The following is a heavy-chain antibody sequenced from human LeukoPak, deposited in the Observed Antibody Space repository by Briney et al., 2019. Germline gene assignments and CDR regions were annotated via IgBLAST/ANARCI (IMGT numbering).Heavy chain of an antibody. CDR3: ARETGDSSSWSDGFDI. CDR2: NTNTGNTI. D-gene: IGHD6-13*01. Sequence: GTLSLSCAASGFTLCEYYMSWVRGAPGKGLEWVSYNTNTGNTIYYADSVKGRFTISSDNAQNSLYLQMNSLRAEDTAVYYCARETGDSSSWSDGFDIWGQGTMVTVSS. CDR1: GFTLCEYY. J-gene: IGHJ3*02. V-gene: IGHV3-11*01.